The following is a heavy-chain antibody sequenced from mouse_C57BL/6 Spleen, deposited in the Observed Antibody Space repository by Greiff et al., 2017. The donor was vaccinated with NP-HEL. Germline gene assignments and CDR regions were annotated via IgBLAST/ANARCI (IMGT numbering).Heavy chain of an antibody. V-gene: IGHV1-78*01. CDR3: ARTYYSKTSWFAY. CDR1: GYTFTDHP. CDR2: IYPRDGST. D-gene: IGHD2-5*01. Sequence: QVQLQQSDAELVKPGASVKISCKVSGYTFTDHPIHWMKQRPEQGLEWIGYIYPRDGSTKYNEKFKGKATLTADKSSSTAYIQLNILTSEDSAVYFCARTYYSKTSWFAYWGQGTLVTVSA. J-gene: IGHJ3*01.